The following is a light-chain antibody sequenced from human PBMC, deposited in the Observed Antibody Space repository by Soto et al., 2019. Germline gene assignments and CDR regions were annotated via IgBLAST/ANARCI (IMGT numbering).Light chain of an antibody. Sequence: EIVLTQSPVTLSLSPGERATLSCRASQIISSYLAWYQQKPGQSPRLLIYDASNRAAGIPARFSGSGSGTDFTLTISSLEPEDFAVYYCQQRSSWPPFTFGPGTKVDIK. CDR2: DAS. J-gene: IGKJ3*01. V-gene: IGKV3-11*01. CDR3: QQRSSWPPFT. CDR1: QIISSY.